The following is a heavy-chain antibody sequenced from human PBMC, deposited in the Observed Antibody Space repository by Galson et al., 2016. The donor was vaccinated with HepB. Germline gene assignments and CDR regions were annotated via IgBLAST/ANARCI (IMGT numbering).Heavy chain of an antibody. CDR1: GFTVSTTS. V-gene: IGHV3-53*01. Sequence: SLRLSCATSGFTVSTTSMSWVRQAPGRGLAGVSLIHSGCTTYYADSVKGRFTISRDNSKNTLYLQMSSLSAEDTAVYYCAKARMPVDFWGQGTLVTVSS. CDR3: AKARMPVDF. D-gene: IGHD1-14*01. CDR2: IHSGCTT. J-gene: IGHJ4*02.